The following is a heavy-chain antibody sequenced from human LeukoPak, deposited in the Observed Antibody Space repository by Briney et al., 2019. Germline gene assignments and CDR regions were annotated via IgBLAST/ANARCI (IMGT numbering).Heavy chain of an antibody. J-gene: IGHJ4*02. V-gene: IGHV4-34*01. CDR2: INHSGST. CDR1: GGSFSGYY. CDR3: ASSPAQRDADYGDYLDY. D-gene: IGHD4-17*01. Sequence: PSETLSLTCAVYGGSFSGYYWSWIRQPPGKGLEWIGEINHSGSTNYNPSLNSRVTISVDTSKNQFSLKLSSVTAADTAVYYCASSPAQRDADYGDYLDYWGQGTLVTVSS.